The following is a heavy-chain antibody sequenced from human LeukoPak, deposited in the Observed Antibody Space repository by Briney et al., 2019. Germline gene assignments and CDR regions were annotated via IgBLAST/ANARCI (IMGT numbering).Heavy chain of an antibody. CDR1: GGTFSSYA. J-gene: IGHJ4*02. CDR3: ARARIPFGVVIPWDY. Sequence: SVKVSCKASGGTFSSYAISWVRQAPGQGLEWMGGIIPIFGTADYAQKFQGRVTITADESTSTAYMELSGLRSEDTAVYYCARARIPFGVVIPWDYWGQGTLVTVSS. D-gene: IGHD3-3*01. V-gene: IGHV1-69*13. CDR2: IIPIFGTA.